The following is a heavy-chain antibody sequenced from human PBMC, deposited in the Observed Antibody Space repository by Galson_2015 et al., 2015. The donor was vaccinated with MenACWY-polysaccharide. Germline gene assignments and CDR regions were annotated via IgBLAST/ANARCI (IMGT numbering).Heavy chain of an antibody. CDR2: IGSGGNI. V-gene: IGHV3-48*03. Sequence: SLRLSCAGSGSIFSGLHLNWIRQVPGRGLQWISYIGSGGNIWNAESVKGRYTISRDNAKSSLYLQMNSLRDEDTAVYYCVSDRDWAFQIWGQGTMVTVSS. D-gene: IGHD2-21*01. CDR3: VSDRDWAFQI. CDR1: GSIFSGLH. J-gene: IGHJ3*02.